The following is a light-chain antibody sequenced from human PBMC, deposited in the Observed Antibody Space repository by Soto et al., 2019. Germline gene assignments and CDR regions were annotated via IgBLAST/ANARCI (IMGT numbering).Light chain of an antibody. J-gene: IGLJ2*01. CDR2: EVS. Sequence: QSALTQPPSASGSPGQSVTISCTGTSSDVGGYNYVSWYQQHPDKAPKLIIYEVSKRLSGVPDRFSGSKSGNTASLTVSGLQAEDEADYYCSSYGGYNNVIFGGGTKVTVL. V-gene: IGLV2-8*01. CDR3: SSYGGYNNVI. CDR1: SSDVGGYNY.